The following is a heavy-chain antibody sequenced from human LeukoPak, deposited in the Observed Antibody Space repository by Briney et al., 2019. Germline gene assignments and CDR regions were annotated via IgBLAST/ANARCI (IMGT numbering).Heavy chain of an antibody. CDR1: GFTFTSFA. D-gene: IGHD3-10*01. V-gene: IGHV3-23*01. Sequence: GGSLRLSCTASGFTFTSFAMSWVRQAPGKGPEWVSTILHSNASTNYADSVKGRFTISRDNSKNTLYLQMNSLRVDDTAVYYCAKRSSGVTTWFGPFEVWGQGTMVIASS. J-gene: IGHJ3*01. CDR2: ILHSNAST. CDR3: AKRSSGVTTWFGPFEV.